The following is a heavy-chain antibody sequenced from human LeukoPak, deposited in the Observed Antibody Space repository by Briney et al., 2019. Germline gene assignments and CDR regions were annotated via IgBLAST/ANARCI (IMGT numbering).Heavy chain of an antibody. V-gene: IGHV3-9*01. D-gene: IGHD5-18*01. CDR2: ISWNSGSI. CDR1: GFTFDDYA. CDR3: AKDVGYSYGSGFFDY. Sequence: PGGSLRLSCAASGFTFDDYAMHWVRQAPGKGLEWVSGISWNSGSIGYADSVKGRFTISRDNAKNSLYLQMNSLRAEDTALYYCAKDVGYSYGSGFFDYWGQGTLVTVS. J-gene: IGHJ4*02.